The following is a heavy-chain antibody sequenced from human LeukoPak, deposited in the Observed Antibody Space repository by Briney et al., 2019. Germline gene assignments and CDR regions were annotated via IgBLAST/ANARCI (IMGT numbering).Heavy chain of an antibody. V-gene: IGHV1-18*04. J-gene: IGHJ4*02. CDR1: GYDFISYG. CDR3: ARAICSSSSCHGRNDY. Sequence: ASVKVSCTASGYDFISYGITWVRQAPGQGPEWMGWISAYNGNTNYAQKVQGRVTMTTDTSTRTAYMELRSLRSDDTAVYYCARAICSSSSCHGRNDYWGQGTLVTVSS. CDR2: ISAYNGNT. D-gene: IGHD2-2*01.